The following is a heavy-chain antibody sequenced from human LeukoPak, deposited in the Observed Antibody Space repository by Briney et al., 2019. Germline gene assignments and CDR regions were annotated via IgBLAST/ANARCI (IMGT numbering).Heavy chain of an antibody. CDR3: ARGGSSGYYYNFDY. CDR2: IYYSGST. V-gene: IGHV4-59*12. D-gene: IGHD3-22*01. Sequence: PSETLSLTCTVSGGSISSYYWSWIRQPPGKGLEWIGYIYYSGSTYYNPSLKSRVTISVDTSKNQFSLKLSSVTAADTAVYYCARGGSSGYYYNFDYWGQGTLVTVSS. CDR1: GGSISSYY. J-gene: IGHJ4*02.